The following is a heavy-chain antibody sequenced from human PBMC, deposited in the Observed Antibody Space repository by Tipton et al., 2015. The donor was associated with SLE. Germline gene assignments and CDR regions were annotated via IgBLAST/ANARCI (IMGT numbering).Heavy chain of an antibody. CDR1: GGSIRSHY. Sequence: TLSLTCTVSGGSIRSHYWSWIRQPPGKGLEWIGYIYDTGSTDYNPSLKSRVTISVDTSKNQFSLRLSSVTAADTAVYYCARGSDGEYVRYFDVWGPGTLVTVSS. CDR3: ARGSDGEYVRYFDV. CDR2: IYDTGST. V-gene: IGHV4-59*08. D-gene: IGHD4-17*01. J-gene: IGHJ2*01.